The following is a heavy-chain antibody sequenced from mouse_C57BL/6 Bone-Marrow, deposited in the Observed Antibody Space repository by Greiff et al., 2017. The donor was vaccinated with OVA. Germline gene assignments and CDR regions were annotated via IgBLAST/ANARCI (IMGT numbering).Heavy chain of an antibody. CDR3: ARCGSLCDY. V-gene: IGHV1-50*01. J-gene: IGHJ2*01. Sequence: QVQLQQPGAELVKPGASVKLSCKASGYTFTSYWMQWVKQRPGQGLEWIGGIDPSDSYTNYNQKFKGKATLTVDTSSSTAYMQLSSLTSEDSAVYYCARCGSLCDYWGQGTTLTVSS. D-gene: IGHD6-2*01. CDR1: GYTFTSYW. CDR2: IDPSDSYT.